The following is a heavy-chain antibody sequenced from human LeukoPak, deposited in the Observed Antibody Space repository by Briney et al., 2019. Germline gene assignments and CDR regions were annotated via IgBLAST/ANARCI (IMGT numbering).Heavy chain of an antibody. CDR1: GYTLTELS. D-gene: IGHD6-13*01. CDR3: ATGPTYSSSWYRGAPIDC. Sequence: GASVKVSRKVSGYTLTELSMHWVRQAPGKGLEWMGGFDPEDGETIYAQKFQGRVTMTEDTSTDTAYMELSSLRSEDTAVYYCATGPTYSSSWYRGAPIDCWGQGTLVTVSS. V-gene: IGHV1-24*01. CDR2: FDPEDGET. J-gene: IGHJ4*02.